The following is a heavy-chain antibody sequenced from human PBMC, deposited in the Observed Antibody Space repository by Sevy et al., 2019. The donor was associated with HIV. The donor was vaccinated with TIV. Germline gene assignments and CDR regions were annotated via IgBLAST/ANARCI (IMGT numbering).Heavy chain of an antibody. CDR2: IKQDGDGK. D-gene: IGHD3-22*01. CDR3: ASNTYHYDSNIYYSVY. J-gene: IGHJ4*02. CDR1: GFNLSPYW. V-gene: IGHV3-7*03. Sequence: GGSLRLSCVASGFNLSPYWMTWVRQAPGKGLEWVANIKQDGDGKYYVDSVKGRFTVSRDNSKDALYLQMDSLRVEDTAVYFCASNTYHYDSNIYYSVYWGQGTRVTVSS.